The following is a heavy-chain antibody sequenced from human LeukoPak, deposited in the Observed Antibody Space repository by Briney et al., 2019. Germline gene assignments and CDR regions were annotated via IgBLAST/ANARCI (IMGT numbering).Heavy chain of an antibody. CDR1: GYTFTGYY. Sequence: ASVKVSCKASGYTFTGYYMHWLRQAPGQGLEWMGWINPNSGGTNYAQKFQGRVTMTRDTSISTAYMELSRLRSDDTAVYYCARDTTETYYDFWSGYYKGGVYWGQGTLVTVSS. J-gene: IGHJ4*02. D-gene: IGHD3-3*01. CDR3: ARDTTETYYDFWSGYYKGGVY. V-gene: IGHV1-2*02. CDR2: INPNSGGT.